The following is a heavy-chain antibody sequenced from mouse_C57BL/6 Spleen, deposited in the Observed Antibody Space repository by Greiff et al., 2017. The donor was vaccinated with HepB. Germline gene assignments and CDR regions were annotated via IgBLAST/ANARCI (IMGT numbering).Heavy chain of an antibody. Sequence: DVKLQESGAELVRPGASVKLSCTASGFNIKDDYMHWVKQRPEQGLEWIGWIDPENGDTEYASKFQGKATITADTSSNTAYLQLSSLTSEDTAVYYCTIRGSLVYFDYWGQGTTLTVSS. V-gene: IGHV14-4*01. CDR2: IDPENGDT. CDR3: TIRGSLVYFDY. CDR1: GFNIKDDY. J-gene: IGHJ2*01. D-gene: IGHD3-2*02.